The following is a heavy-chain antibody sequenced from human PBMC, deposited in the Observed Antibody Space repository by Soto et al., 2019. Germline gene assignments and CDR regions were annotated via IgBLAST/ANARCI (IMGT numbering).Heavy chain of an antibody. D-gene: IGHD3-22*01. Sequence: VQLQESGPGLVKPSGTLSLTCTVSGGSISTTNWWSWVCQSPGKGLEWIGEILHIGSTNYNPSLKSRVTISIDKSKNQFSLRLSSVTAADTAVYYCASGFDSDGLYNGGHPWGQGTLVSVSS. J-gene: IGHJ5*02. CDR2: ILHIGST. CDR3: ASGFDSDGLYNGGHP. V-gene: IGHV4-4*02. CDR1: GGSISTTNW.